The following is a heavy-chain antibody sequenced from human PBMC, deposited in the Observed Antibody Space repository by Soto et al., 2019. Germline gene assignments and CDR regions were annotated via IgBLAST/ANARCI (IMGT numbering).Heavy chain of an antibody. Sequence: ASVKVSCKASGYTFTSYDINWVRQATGQGLEWMGWMNPNSGNTGYAQKFQGRVTMTRNTSISTAYMELSSLRSEDTAVYYCGVGRGYSGYGYIWGQGTMVTVSS. CDR1: GYTFTSYD. V-gene: IGHV1-8*01. CDR2: MNPNSGNT. CDR3: GVGRGYSGYGYI. D-gene: IGHD5-12*01. J-gene: IGHJ3*02.